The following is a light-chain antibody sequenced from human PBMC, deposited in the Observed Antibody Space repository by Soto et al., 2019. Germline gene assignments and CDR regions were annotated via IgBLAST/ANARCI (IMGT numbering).Light chain of an antibody. CDR2: DNN. V-gene: IGLV1-51*01. CDR3: GTWDSSLSAGVV. Sequence: QSVLTQPPSVSAAPGQKVTISCSGSSSNIGNNYVSWYQQLPGTAPKFLIYDNNKRPTGIPDRFSGSKSGTSATLGITGLQTGDEADYYCGTWDSSLSAGVVFGGGTKVTVL. CDR1: SSNIGNNY. J-gene: IGLJ2*01.